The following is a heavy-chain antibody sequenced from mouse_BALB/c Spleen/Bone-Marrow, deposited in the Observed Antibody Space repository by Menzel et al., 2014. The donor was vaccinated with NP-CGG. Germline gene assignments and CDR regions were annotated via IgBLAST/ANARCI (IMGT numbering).Heavy chain of an antibody. J-gene: IGHJ1*01. Sequence: VQRVESGAELVKPGASVKLSCKASGYTFTSYYMYWVKQRPGQGLEWIGEINPSNGGTNFNEKFKSKATLTVDKSSSTAYMQLSSLTSEDSAVYYCTRSYYGNYSDVWGAGTTVTVSS. V-gene: IGHV1S81*02. CDR3: TRSYYGNYSDV. CDR2: INPSNGGT. CDR1: GYTFTSYY. D-gene: IGHD2-1*01.